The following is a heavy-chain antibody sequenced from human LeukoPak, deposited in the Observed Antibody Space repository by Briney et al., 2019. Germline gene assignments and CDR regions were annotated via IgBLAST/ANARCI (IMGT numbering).Heavy chain of an antibody. V-gene: IGHV3-74*01. D-gene: IGHD3-10*01. CDR1: GFTFSSYW. Sequence: GGSLRLSCTASGFTFSSYWMHWIRQAPGKGLVWVSHIKSDGGGINYADSVKGRFTIFRDNAKNTPYLQMNSLRAEDTAVYYCTSGSYYNDYWGEGTLVTASP. J-gene: IGHJ4*02. CDR2: IKSDGGGI. CDR3: TSGSYYNDY.